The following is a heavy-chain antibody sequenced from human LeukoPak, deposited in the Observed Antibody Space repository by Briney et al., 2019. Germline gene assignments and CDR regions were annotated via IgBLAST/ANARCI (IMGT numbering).Heavy chain of an antibody. Sequence: PSETLSLTCTVSGYSISSGYYWGWIRQPPGKGLEWIGSIYHSGSTYYNPSLKSRFTISVDTSKNQFSLKLSSVTAADTAVYYCARTYQYYDILTGYSNWFDPWGQGTLVTVSS. CDR2: IYHSGST. V-gene: IGHV4-38-2*02. CDR1: GYSISSGYY. CDR3: ARTYQYYDILTGYSNWFDP. D-gene: IGHD3-9*01. J-gene: IGHJ5*02.